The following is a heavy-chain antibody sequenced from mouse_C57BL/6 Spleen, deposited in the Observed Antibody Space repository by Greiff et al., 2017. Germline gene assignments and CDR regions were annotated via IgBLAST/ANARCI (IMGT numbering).Heavy chain of an antibody. CDR3: ASVTTVVATDFFDF. J-gene: IGHJ2*01. V-gene: IGHV1-53*01. CDR1: GYTFTSYW. CDR2: INPSNGGT. D-gene: IGHD1-1*01. Sequence: QVQLKQPGTELVKPGASVKLSCKASGYTFTSYWMHWVKQRPGQGLEWIGNINPSNGGTNYNEKFKSKATLTVDKSSSTAYMQLSSLTSEDSAVYYCASVTTVVATDFFDFWGQGTTLTVSS.